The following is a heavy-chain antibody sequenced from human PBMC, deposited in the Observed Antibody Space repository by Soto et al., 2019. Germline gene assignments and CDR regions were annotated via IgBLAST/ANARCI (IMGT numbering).Heavy chain of an antibody. CDR2: ISWDSDKV. D-gene: IGHD5-12*01. J-gene: IGHJ3*02. V-gene: IGHV3-9*01. Sequence: EVQLVESGGDLVQPGRSLRLSCAASGFTFDDYAMHWVRLVPGKGLEWVSGISWDSDKVGYADSVKGRFTISRDNAKNFLYLEMNSLRAEDTGLYYCAKDLARSGYDYRGDAFDIWGQGTNVTVSS. CDR1: GFTFDDYA. CDR3: AKDLARSGYDYRGDAFDI.